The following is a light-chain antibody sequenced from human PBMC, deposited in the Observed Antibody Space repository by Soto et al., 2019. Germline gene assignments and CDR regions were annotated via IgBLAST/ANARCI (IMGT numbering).Light chain of an antibody. CDR3: SSYTTTSTFYV. V-gene: IGLV2-14*01. CDR2: EVS. J-gene: IGLJ1*01. Sequence: QSALTQPASVSGSPGQSITISCTVTSSDVGDYNYVSWYQQHPGKAPKLMIFEVSNRPSGVSNRFSGSKSGNTASLTISGLQAEDEADYYCSSYTTTSTFYVFGTGTKVTVL. CDR1: SSDVGDYNY.